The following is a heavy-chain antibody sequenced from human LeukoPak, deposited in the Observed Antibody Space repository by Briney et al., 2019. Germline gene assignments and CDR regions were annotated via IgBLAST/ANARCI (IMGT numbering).Heavy chain of an antibody. CDR3: ARHYCSGGSCYSEGETYFDY. Sequence: SETLSLTCAVYGGSFSGYYWSWIRQPPGKGLEWIGEINHSGSTNHNPSLKSRVTISVDTSKNQFSLKLSSVTAADTAVYYCARHYCSGGSCYSEGETYFDYWGQGTLVTVSS. CDR1: GGSFSGYY. V-gene: IGHV4-34*01. CDR2: INHSGST. D-gene: IGHD2-15*01. J-gene: IGHJ4*02.